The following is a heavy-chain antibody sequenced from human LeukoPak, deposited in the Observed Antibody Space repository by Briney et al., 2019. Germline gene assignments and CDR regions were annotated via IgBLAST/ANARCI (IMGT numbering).Heavy chain of an antibody. CDR2: IYSSGST. D-gene: IGHD3-10*01. V-gene: IGHV4-59*01. Sequence: SETLSLTCTVSGDSMSSFYWSWIRQPPGKGLEWIGYIYSSGSTHYNPSLKSRLTMSLDMSRNQFSLKLTSVTAADTAVYYCARDLIGRDYCCSKSVWGQENLDSVSS. J-gene: IGHJ4*02. CDR1: GDSMSSFY. CDR3: ARDLIGRDYCCSKSV.